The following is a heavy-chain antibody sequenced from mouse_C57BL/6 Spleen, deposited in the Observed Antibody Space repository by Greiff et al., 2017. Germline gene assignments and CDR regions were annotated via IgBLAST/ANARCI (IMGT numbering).Heavy chain of an antibody. J-gene: IGHJ4*01. Sequence: QVQLQQPGAELVKPGASVKMSCKASGYTFTSYWITWVTQRPGQGLEWIGDIYPGSGSTNYNEKFKSKATLTVDTASSTADMQLSSLTSEDSAVYYCARGGGDYAMDYWGQGTSVTVSS. CDR2: IYPGSGST. CDR3: ARGGGDYAMDY. V-gene: IGHV1-55*01. CDR1: GYTFTSYW.